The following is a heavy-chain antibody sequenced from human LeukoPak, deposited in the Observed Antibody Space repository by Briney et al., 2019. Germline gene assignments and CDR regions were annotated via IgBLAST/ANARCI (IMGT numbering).Heavy chain of an antibody. CDR2: IIPIFGTA. Sequence: SVKVSCKASGGTFSSYAISWVRQAPGQGLEWMGGIIPIFGTANYAQKFQGRVTITADKSTSTAYMELRSLRSDDTAVYYCAKADSVSIAVAGLSYFDYWGQGTLVTVSS. CDR3: AKADSVSIAVAGLSYFDY. D-gene: IGHD6-19*01. V-gene: IGHV1-69*06. J-gene: IGHJ4*02. CDR1: GGTFSSYA.